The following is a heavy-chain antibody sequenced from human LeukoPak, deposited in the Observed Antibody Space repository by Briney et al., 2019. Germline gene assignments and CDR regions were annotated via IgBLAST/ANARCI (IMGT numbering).Heavy chain of an antibody. J-gene: IGHJ5*02. CDR3: VRVPLYYDFWSGFGSGGSWFDP. Sequence: ASVKVSCKASGYTFTGYYMHWVRQAPGQGLEWMGRINPNSGGTNYAQKFQGRVTMTRDTFISTAYMELSRLRSDDTAVYYCVRVPLYYDFWSGFGSGGSWFDPWGQGTLVTVSS. CDR2: INPNSGGT. V-gene: IGHV1-2*06. D-gene: IGHD3-3*01. CDR1: GYTFTGYY.